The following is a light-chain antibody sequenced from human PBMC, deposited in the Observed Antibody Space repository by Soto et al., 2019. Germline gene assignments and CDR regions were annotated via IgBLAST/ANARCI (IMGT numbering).Light chain of an antibody. Sequence: SVVTQPASVSGAPGQAITLSCTGTSSDVGRYDYVSWYQQHPGKAPKLMIYDVSSRPSGVSNRFSGSKSGNTASLAISGLQAEDEADYFCSSYTGSSTHVFGTGTKVTVL. CDR1: SSDVGRYDY. J-gene: IGLJ1*01. CDR3: SSYTGSSTHV. V-gene: IGLV2-14*03. CDR2: DVS.